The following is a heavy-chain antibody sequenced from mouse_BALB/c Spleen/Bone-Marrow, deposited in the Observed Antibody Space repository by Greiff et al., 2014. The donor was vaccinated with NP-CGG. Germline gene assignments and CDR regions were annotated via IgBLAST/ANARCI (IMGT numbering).Heavy chain of an antibody. V-gene: IGHV14-3*02. CDR2: IDPANGNT. Sequence: EVQGVESGAELVKPGASVKLSCTASGFNIKDTYMHWVKQRPEQGLEWIGRIDPANGNTKYDPKFQGKATITADTYSNTAYLQLSSLTSEDTAVYYCASYYYGSSSFAYWGQGTLVTVSA. CDR1: GFNIKDTY. D-gene: IGHD1-1*01. J-gene: IGHJ3*01. CDR3: ASYYYGSSSFAY.